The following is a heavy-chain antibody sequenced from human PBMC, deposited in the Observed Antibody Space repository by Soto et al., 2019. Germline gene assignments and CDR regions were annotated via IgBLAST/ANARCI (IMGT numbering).Heavy chain of an antibody. Sequence: QVQLVESGGGVVQPGRSLRLSCAASGFTFSSYGMHWVRQAPGKGLEWVAVISYDGSNKYYADSVKGRFTISRDNSKNTLYLQMTSLRAEDTAVYYCAKGAVAGNYYYYGMDVWGQGTTVTVSS. CDR1: GFTFSSYG. CDR3: AKGAVAGNYYYYGMDV. CDR2: ISYDGSNK. V-gene: IGHV3-30*18. J-gene: IGHJ6*02. D-gene: IGHD6-19*01.